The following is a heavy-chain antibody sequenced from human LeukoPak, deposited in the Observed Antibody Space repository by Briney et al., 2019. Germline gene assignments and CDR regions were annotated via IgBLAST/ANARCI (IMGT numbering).Heavy chain of an antibody. CDR1: GDSVSSNSAA. J-gene: IGHJ3*02. CDR2: TYYRSKWHN. D-gene: IGHD6-19*01. Sequence: SQTLSLTFAISGDSVSSNSAAWNWLRQSPSRGLEWLGRTYYRSKWHNDYAVSVKSRITINPDTSKNQFSLQLNSVTPEDTAVYYCARGPLGLAAAPDAFDIWGQGTMVTVSS. CDR3: ARGPLGLAAAPDAFDI. V-gene: IGHV6-1*01.